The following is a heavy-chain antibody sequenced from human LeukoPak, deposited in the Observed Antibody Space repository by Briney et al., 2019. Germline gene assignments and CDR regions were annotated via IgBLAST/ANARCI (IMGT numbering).Heavy chain of an antibody. CDR1: GYTFTSYY. CDR3: ARGGAVLWFGELVGGDYYYMDV. V-gene: IGHV1-46*01. CDR2: INPSGGST. J-gene: IGHJ6*03. D-gene: IGHD3-10*01. Sequence: ASVKVSCKASGYTFTSYYMHWVRQAPGQGLEWMGIINPSGGSTSYAQKFQGRVTMTRDTSTSTVYMELSSLRSEDTAVYYCARGGAVLWFGELVGGDYYYMDVWGKGTTVTVSS.